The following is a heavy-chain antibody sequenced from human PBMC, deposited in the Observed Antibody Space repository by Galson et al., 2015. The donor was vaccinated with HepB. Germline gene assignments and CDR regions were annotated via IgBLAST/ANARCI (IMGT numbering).Heavy chain of an antibody. Sequence: SLRLSCAASGFTFSSYGMHWVRQAPGKGLEWVAVIWYDGRNKYYADSVKGRFTISRDNSRNALYLQMNNLRAEDTAVYYCARPGISSDWSNWIDPWGQGTLVTVSS. V-gene: IGHV3-33*08. CDR3: ARPGISSDWSNWIDP. CDR1: GFTFSSYG. CDR2: IWYDGRNK. D-gene: IGHD6-19*01. J-gene: IGHJ5*02.